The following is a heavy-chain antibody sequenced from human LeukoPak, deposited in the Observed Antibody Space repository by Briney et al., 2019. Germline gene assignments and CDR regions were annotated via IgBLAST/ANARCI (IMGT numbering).Heavy chain of an antibody. CDR1: GFTFSSHW. J-gene: IGHJ4*02. D-gene: IGHD6-13*01. V-gene: IGHV3-7*01. CDR2: IKEDGSEK. Sequence: GGSLRLSCAASGFTFSSHWMGWVRQAPGKGLEWVANIKEDGSEKYYVDSVKGRFTVSRDNVKNSLFLQMNSLRAEDTAVYYCAKAAAGGYFDYWGQGTLVTVSS. CDR3: AKAAAGGYFDY.